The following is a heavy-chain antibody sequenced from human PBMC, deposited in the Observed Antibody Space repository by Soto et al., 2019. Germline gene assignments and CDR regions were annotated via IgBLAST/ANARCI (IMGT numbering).Heavy chain of an antibody. CDR3: ARAGIVGATADFDY. D-gene: IGHD1-26*01. Sequence: GGSLRLSCAASGFTFSSYSMNWVRQAPGKGLEWVSSISSSSSYIYYADSVKGRFTISRDNAKNSLYLQMNSLRAEDTAVYYCARAGIVGATADFDYWGQGTLVTVSS. CDR1: GFTFSSYS. J-gene: IGHJ4*02. V-gene: IGHV3-21*01. CDR2: ISSSSSYI.